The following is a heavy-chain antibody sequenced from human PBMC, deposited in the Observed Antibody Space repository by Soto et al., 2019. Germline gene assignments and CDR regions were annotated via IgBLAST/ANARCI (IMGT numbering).Heavy chain of an antibody. J-gene: IGHJ4*02. CDR2: ISPSGDRT. V-gene: IGHV1-46*01. CDR3: ARDGGNYGDDDY. Sequence: SVKVSCKASGYTFTSYHVDWGRQAPVQGLEWMGKISPSGDRTWFAQKFRGRVTMTRDTSTSTDYMELSSLRYEDTAVYYCARDGGNYGDDDYWGQGTLVTVSS. CDR1: GYTFTSYH. D-gene: IGHD4-17*01.